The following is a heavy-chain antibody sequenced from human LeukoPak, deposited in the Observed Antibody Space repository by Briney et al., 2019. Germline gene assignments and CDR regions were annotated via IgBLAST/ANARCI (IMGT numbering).Heavy chain of an antibody. CDR3: ARQISRYCSGGSCYSGWEFYFDY. CDR1: GFTFSSYE. CDR2: ISSSGSSI. D-gene: IGHD2-15*01. J-gene: IGHJ4*02. V-gene: IGHV3-48*03. Sequence: GGSLRLSCAASGFTFSSYEMNWVRQAPGKGLEWVSYISSSGSSIHYADSVKGRFTISRDNAKNSLYLQMNSLRAEDTAVNHCARQISRYCSGGSCYSGWEFYFDYWGQGTPVTVSS.